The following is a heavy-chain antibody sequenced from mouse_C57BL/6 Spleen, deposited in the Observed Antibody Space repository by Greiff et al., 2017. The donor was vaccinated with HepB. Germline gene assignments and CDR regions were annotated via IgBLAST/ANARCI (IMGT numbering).Heavy chain of an antibody. CDR3: AREGGLTRAWCAY. D-gene: IGHD1-1*01. CDR2: ISYDGSN. J-gene: IGHJ3*01. Sequence: DVQLQESGPGLVKPSQSLSLTCSVTGYSITSGYYWNWIRQFPGNKLEWMGYISYDGSNNYNPSLKNRISITRDTSKNQFFLKLNSVTTEDTATYYCAREGGLTRAWCAYWGQGTLVTVSA. CDR1: GYSITSGYY. V-gene: IGHV3-6*01.